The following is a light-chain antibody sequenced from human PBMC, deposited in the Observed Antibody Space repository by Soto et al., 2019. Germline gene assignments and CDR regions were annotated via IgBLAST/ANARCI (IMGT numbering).Light chain of an antibody. CDR1: SSNVGSNY. V-gene: IGLV1-47*01. Sequence: QSVLTQPPSASGTPGQRVTISCSGSSSNVGSNYVYWYQQLPGTAPKLLIYTNNQRPSGVPDRFSGSKSGTSASLAISGPRSEDEADYYCAAWDDSLITYVFGTGTKVTVL. CDR2: TNN. CDR3: AAWDDSLITYV. J-gene: IGLJ1*01.